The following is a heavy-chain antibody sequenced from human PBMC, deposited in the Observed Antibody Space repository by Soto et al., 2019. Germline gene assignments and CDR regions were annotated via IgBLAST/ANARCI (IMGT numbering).Heavy chain of an antibody. CDR2: ISAYNGNT. D-gene: IGHD3-10*01. J-gene: IGHJ5*02. CDR1: GYTFTSYG. CDR3: ARVLSNPGYNWLDT. V-gene: IGHV1-18*04. Sequence: ASVKVACKASGYTFTSYGISWVRQAPGQGLEWMGWISAYNGNTNYAQKLQSRVTMTTDTSTSTAYMELRSLRSDDTAVYYCARVLSNPGYNWLDTWGQATLVTVSS.